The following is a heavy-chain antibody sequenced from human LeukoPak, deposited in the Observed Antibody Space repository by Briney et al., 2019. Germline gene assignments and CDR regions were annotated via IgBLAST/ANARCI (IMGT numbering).Heavy chain of an antibody. CDR1: CGSFGDYY. D-gene: IGHD3-22*01. CDR3: ARVTGYMIEVDFDY. CDR2: IYYSGST. V-gene: IGHV4-34*01. Sequence: PSETLSLTCAVYCGSFGDYYWGWIRQPPGKGLEWIGSIYYSGSTYYHTSLKSRVTISVDTSKNQFSLKLSSVTAADAAVYYCARVTGYMIEVDFDYWGQGTLVTVSS. J-gene: IGHJ4*02.